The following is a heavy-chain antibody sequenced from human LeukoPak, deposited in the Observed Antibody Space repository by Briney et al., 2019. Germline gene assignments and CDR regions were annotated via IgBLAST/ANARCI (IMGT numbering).Heavy chain of an antibody. CDR1: GGTFSSYA. V-gene: IGHV1-69*01. D-gene: IGHD1-26*01. CDR3: ARDLYGELGWFDP. Sequence: SVKVSCKASGGTFSSYAISWVRQAPGQELEWMGGIIPIFGTANYAQKFQGRVTITADESTSTAYMELSSLRSEDTAVYYCARDLYGELGWFDPWGQGTLVTVSS. CDR2: IIPIFGTA. J-gene: IGHJ5*02.